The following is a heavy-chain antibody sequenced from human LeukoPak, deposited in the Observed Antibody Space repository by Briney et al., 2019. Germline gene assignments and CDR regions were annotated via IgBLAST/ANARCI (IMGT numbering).Heavy chain of an antibody. CDR3: ARRDYFDSSGSATTFDL. Sequence: GESLKISCKGSGYSFTSYWIGWVRQMPGKGLEWMGIIYPGDSDTRYSPSFQDQVTISADKSISTASLQWSSLQASDTAMYYCARRDYFDSSGSATTFDLWGQGTMVTVSS. CDR2: IYPGDSDT. CDR1: GYSFTSYW. J-gene: IGHJ3*01. D-gene: IGHD3-22*01. V-gene: IGHV5-51*01.